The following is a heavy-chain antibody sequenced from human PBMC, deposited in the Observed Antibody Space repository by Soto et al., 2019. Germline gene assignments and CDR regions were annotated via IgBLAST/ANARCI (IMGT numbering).Heavy chain of an antibody. CDR1: GFTFNNYA. V-gene: IGHV3-23*01. CDR2: ISGSGATP. D-gene: IGHD2-15*01. J-gene: IGHJ4*02. Sequence: EVQSLESGGGLLQPGGSLRLSCSASGFTFNNYAMAWVRQAPGEGLEWVSGISGSGATPYYADSVKGRFTISRDNSKNTLFLQMNSLSAEDTAVYFCAKAGYCTGVSCYFYYFDSWGQGTLVTVSS. CDR3: AKAGYCTGVSCYFYYFDS.